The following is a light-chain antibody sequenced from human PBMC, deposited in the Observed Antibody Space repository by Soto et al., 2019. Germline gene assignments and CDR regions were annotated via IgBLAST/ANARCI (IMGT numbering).Light chain of an antibody. CDR1: QSISSW. J-gene: IGKJ2*01. V-gene: IGKV1-5*01. CDR2: DAS. CDR3: QQYDSYSPYT. Sequence: DIQMSQSPSTLSASVGDRVTITCRASQSISSWLAWYQQKPGKAPKLLIYDASSLQSRVPSRFSGSGSGTEFTLTISSLQPADFAAYYCQQYDSYSPYTFGQGTKVEIK.